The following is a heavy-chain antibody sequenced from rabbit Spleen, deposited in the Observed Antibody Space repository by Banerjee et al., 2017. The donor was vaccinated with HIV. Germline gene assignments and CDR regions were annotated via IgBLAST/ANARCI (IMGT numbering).Heavy chain of an antibody. J-gene: IGHJ4*01. CDR2: INIVTGKS. CDR1: GVSFSDKDV. D-gene: IGHD1-1*01. Sequence: QEQLEESGGDLVKPEGSLTLTCKASGVSFSDKDVMCWVRQAPGKGLEWIACINIVTGKSVYASWAKGRFTMSRTSSTTVTLQMTSLTAADTATYFCARDLVAVIGWNFNLWGPGTLVTVS. V-gene: IGHV1S45*01. CDR3: ARDLVAVIGWNFNL.